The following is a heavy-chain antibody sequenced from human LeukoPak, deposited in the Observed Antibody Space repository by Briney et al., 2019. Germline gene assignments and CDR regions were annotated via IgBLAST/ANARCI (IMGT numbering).Heavy chain of an antibody. J-gene: IGHJ5*02. V-gene: IGHV3-21*01. CDR2: ISTTSSYI. D-gene: IGHD5/OR15-5a*01. CDR3: VRVQAGSVSWLDP. Sequence: GGSLRLSCAASGFTFSSYSMNWVRQAPGKGLEWVSSISTTSSYIYYADSAKGRFTISRDNAKNSLYLQMNSLRVEDTAVYFCVRVQAGSVSWLDPWGQGTLVTVSS. CDR1: GFTFSSYS.